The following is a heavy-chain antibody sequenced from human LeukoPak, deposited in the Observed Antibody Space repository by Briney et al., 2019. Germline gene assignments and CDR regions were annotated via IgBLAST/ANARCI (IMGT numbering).Heavy chain of an antibody. V-gene: IGHV4-38-2*02. CDR3: ARDHSSSSEDY. CDR1: GYSVSSGYY. D-gene: IGHD6-13*01. J-gene: IGHJ4*02. CDR2: IFHTGST. Sequence: PSETLSLTCTVSGYSVSSGYYWAWIRQPPGKGLEWIGSIFHTGSTYHNPSLKSRVTISVDTSKNQFSLKLNSVTAADTAVYYCARDHSSSSEDYWGQGTLVTVSS.